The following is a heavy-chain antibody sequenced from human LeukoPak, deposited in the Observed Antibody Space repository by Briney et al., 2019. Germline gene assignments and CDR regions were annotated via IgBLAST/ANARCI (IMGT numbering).Heavy chain of an antibody. J-gene: IGHJ1*01. Sequence: GASVKVSCKASGYTFTSYYMHWVRQAPGQGLEWMGIINPSSGSTSYAQKFQGRVTMTRDTSTSTVYMELSSLRSEDTAVYYCARDAGGYCSSTSCPTGYFQHWGQGTLVTVSS. V-gene: IGHV1-46*03. CDR1: GYTFTSYY. D-gene: IGHD2-2*01. CDR2: INPSSGST. CDR3: ARDAGGYCSSTSCPTGYFQH.